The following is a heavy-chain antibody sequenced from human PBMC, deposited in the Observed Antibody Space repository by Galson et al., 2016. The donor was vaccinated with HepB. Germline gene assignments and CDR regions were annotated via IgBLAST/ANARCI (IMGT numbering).Heavy chain of an antibody. J-gene: IGHJ5*02. D-gene: IGHD1-1*01. CDR1: GDTFSSYY. CDR2: IIPSGGST. Sequence: VKVFCWASGDTFSSYYMLWVRQAPAQGLEWMGIIIPSGGSTTYAQKFQGRVSMTRDTSTSTVYMELSSLRSVDTALYYCARPSWVDPWKNRFDPWGQGTLVTVSS. V-gene: IGHV1-46*01. CDR3: ARPSWVDPWKNRFDP.